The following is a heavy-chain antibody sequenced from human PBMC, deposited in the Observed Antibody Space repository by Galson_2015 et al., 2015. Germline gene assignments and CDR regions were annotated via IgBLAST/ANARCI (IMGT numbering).Heavy chain of an antibody. D-gene: IGHD3-10*01. CDR2: IYHSGST. V-gene: IGHV4-4*02. Sequence: SETLSLTCAVSGGSISSSNWWSWVRQPPGKGLGWIGEIYHSGSTNYNPSLKSRVTISIDKSKNQFSLKLSSVTAADTAVYYCAREGGYYYGSGKYWFDPWGQGTLVTVSS. CDR3: AREGGYYYGSGKYWFDP. J-gene: IGHJ5*02. CDR1: GGSISSSNW.